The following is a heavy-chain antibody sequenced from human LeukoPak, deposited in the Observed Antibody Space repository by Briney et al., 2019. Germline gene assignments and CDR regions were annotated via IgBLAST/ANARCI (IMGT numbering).Heavy chain of an antibody. CDR3: ARQGDIATAGTGYDY. D-gene: IGHD6-13*01. Sequence: ASVKVSCKASGYTFTSYGISWVRQAPGQGLEWMGWISAYNGNTNYAQKLQGRVTMTTDTSTSTAYMELRSLRSDDTAVYYCARQGDIATAGTGYDYWGQGTLVTVSS. CDR1: GYTFTSYG. CDR2: ISAYNGNT. V-gene: IGHV1-18*01. J-gene: IGHJ4*02.